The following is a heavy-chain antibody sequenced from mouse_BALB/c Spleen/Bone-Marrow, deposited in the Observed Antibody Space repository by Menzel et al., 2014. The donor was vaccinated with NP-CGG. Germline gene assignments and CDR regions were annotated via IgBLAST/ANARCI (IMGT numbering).Heavy chain of an antibody. D-gene: IGHD2-4*01. CDR2: ISNGGGST. CDR1: GFTFSDYY. J-gene: IGHJ3*01. V-gene: IGHV5-12*02. Sequence: EVMLVESGGGLVQPGGSLKLSCATSGFTFSDYYMYWVRQTPEKRLEWVAYISNGGGSTYYPDTVKGRFTISRDNAKNTLYLQMSRLKSEDTDMYYCARRNYVETWFAYWGQGTLVTVTA. CDR3: ARRNYVETWFAY.